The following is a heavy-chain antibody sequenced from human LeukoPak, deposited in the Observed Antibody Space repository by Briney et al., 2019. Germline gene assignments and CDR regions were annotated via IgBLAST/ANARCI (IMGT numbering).Heavy chain of an antibody. CDR2: ISSSGSTI. Sequence: GGSLRLSCAASGFTFSSYEMNWVRQAPGKGLEWVSYISSSGSTIYYAGSVKGRFTISRDNAKNSLYLQMNSLRAEDTAVYYCARDRSYYDGAWFDPWGQGTLVTVSS. CDR1: GFTFSSYE. J-gene: IGHJ5*02. CDR3: ARDRSYYDGAWFDP. D-gene: IGHD3-22*01. V-gene: IGHV3-48*03.